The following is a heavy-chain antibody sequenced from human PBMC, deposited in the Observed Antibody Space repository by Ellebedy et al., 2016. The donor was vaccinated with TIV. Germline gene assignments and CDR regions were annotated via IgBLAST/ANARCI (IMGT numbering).Heavy chain of an antibody. CDR3: AKDSGRSGWYFDL. Sequence: PGGSLRLSCVTSGFTFSSHSMTWVRQAPGKGLEYLAVVSGSGFGVHYTYYADSVRGRFTISRDDSKNTLNVQMNSLRVEDTAVYYCAKDSGRSGWYFDLWGRGTLVTVSS. D-gene: IGHD3-10*01. V-gene: IGHV3-23*01. CDR2: VSGSGFGVHYT. CDR1: GFTFSSHS. J-gene: IGHJ2*01.